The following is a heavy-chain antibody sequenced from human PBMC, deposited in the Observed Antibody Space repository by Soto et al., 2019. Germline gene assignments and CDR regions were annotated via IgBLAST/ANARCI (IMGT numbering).Heavy chain of an antibody. J-gene: IGHJ4*02. CDR1: GFTFSSYW. CDR2: IKQDGSEK. Sequence: EVQLVESGGGLVQPGGSLRLSCAASGFTFSSYWMSWVRQAPGKGLEWVANIKQDGSEKYYVDSVKGRFTISRDNAKNSLYLQMNSLRAEDTAVYYCARDQMEMATIGGEYFDYWGQGTLVTVSS. D-gene: IGHD5-12*01. V-gene: IGHV3-7*01. CDR3: ARDQMEMATIGGEYFDY.